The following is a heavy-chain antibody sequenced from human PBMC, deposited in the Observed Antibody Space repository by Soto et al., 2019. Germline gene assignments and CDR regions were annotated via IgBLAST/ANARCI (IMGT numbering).Heavy chain of an antibody. D-gene: IGHD2-8*02. J-gene: IGHJ5*02. CDR1: GFTFRSFT. CDR2: ISSNSAYI. V-gene: IGHV3-21*01. CDR3: TRVESRDSIAWCWFDA. Sequence: PGGSLRLSCAASGFTFRSFTMNWVRQAPGKGLEWVSTISSNSAYIYYTDALRGRFTISRDNAKNSLHLQMNSLRAEDTAVYYCTRVESRDSIAWCWFDAWGPGTPVTVSS.